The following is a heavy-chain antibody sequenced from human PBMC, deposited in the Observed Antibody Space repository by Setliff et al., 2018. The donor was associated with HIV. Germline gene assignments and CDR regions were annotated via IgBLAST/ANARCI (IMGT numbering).Heavy chain of an antibody. D-gene: IGHD2-15*01. V-gene: IGHV4-39*01. J-gene: IGHJ4*02. CDR1: GGSISSISYY. CDR3: ARHPPYCSGGSCYRGRGYYFDY. CDR2: IYYSGST. Sequence: PLETLSLTCTVSGGSISSISYYWGWIRQPPGKGLEWIGSIYYSGSTYYNPSLKSRVTISVDTSKNQFSLKLNSVTAADTAMYYCARHPPYCSGGSCYRGRGYYFDYWGQGTLVTVSS.